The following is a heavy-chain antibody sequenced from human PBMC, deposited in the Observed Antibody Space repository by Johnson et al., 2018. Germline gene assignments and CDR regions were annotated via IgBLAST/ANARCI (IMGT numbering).Heavy chain of an antibody. CDR1: GFSFSDAW. CDR2: IKSKSDGGTT. J-gene: IGHJ4*02. Sequence: VQLVESGGGLVEPGGSXRLSCAASGFSFSDAWMNWVRQAPGKGLEWVGRIKSKSDGGTTEYPAPVKGRFTISRDDEKNMHYLQVNSLKSEDTDVYYCTTVNHFLGYCNGVSCYVAYFENWGQGTLVTVTS. D-gene: IGHD2-15*01. V-gene: IGHV3-15*07. CDR3: TTVNHFLGYCNGVSCYVAYFEN.